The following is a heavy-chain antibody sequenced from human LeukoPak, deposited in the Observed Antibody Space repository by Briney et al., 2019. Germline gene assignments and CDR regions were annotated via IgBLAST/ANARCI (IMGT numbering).Heavy chain of an antibody. V-gene: IGHV3-21*01. CDR3: AKESGHCGADCLALNGY. Sequence: KAGGSLRLSCAASGFTFNSYTMSWVRQAPGKGLEWVSSINTRSSNIYYADSMKGRFTVSRDNTKNSLYLQMNSLRAEDTAVYFCAKESGHCGADCLALNGYWGQGRLVRVSS. CDR1: GFTFNSYT. J-gene: IGHJ4*02. D-gene: IGHD2-21*02. CDR2: INTRSSNI.